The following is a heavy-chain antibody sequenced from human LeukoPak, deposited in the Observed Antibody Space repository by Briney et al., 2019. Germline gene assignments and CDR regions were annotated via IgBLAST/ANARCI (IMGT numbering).Heavy chain of an antibody. D-gene: IGHD6-6*01. CDR3: DAGYQLVHYFDY. V-gene: IGHV4-38-2*01. J-gene: IGHJ4*02. CDR2: IYHSGST. CDR1: GYSISSGYY. Sequence: PSETLSLTCAVSGYSISSGYYWGWIRQPPGKGLEWIGIIYHSGSTYYNPSLKSRVTISVDTSKNQFSLKLSSVTAADTAVYYCDAGYQLVHYFDYWGQGTLVTVSS.